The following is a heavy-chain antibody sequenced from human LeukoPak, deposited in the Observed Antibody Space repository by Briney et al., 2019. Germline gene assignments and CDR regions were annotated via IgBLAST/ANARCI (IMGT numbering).Heavy chain of an antibody. D-gene: IGHD1-26*01. Sequence: SETLSLTCTASGGSISSYYWSWIRQPPGKGLEWIGYIYYSGSTNYNPSLKSRVTISVDTSKNQFSLKLSSVTAADTAVYYCARQGAHYFDYWGQGTLVTVSS. CDR2: IYYSGST. CDR3: ARQGAHYFDY. CDR1: GGSISSYY. J-gene: IGHJ4*02. V-gene: IGHV4-59*08.